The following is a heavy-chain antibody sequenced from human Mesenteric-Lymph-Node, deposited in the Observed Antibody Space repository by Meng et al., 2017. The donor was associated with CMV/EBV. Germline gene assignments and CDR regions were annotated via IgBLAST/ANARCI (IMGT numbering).Heavy chain of an antibody. CDR2: INSDGSST. Sequence: GESLKISCAASGFTFSSYGMHWVRQAPGKGLVWVSRINSDGSSTSYADSVKGRFTVSRDNAKNTLYLQMISLRAEDTAVYYCAREGSTTRNSGIRFDPWGQGTQVTVSS. J-gene: IGHJ5*02. V-gene: IGHV3-74*01. CDR3: AREGSTTRNSGIRFDP. CDR1: GFTFSSYG. D-gene: IGHD4-11*01.